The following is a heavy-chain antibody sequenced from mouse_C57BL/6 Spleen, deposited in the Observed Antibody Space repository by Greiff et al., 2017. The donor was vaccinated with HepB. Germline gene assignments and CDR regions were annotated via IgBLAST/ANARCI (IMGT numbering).Heavy chain of an antibody. D-gene: IGHD2-2*01. J-gene: IGHJ2*01. CDR1: GYTFTDYN. CDR2: INPNNGGT. Sequence: EVQLQQSGPELVKPGASVKMSCKASGYTFTDYNMHWVKQSHGKSLEWIGYINPNNGGTSYNQKFKGKATLTVNKSSSTAYMELRSLTSEDSAVYDCARYGYYSFDYWGQGTTLTVSS. V-gene: IGHV1-22*01. CDR3: ARYGYYSFDY.